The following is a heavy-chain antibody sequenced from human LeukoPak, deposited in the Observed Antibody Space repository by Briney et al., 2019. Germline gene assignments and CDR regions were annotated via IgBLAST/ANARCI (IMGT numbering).Heavy chain of an antibody. V-gene: IGHV3-64*01. CDR1: GFTFSSYG. D-gene: IGHD1-26*01. J-gene: IGHJ4*02. CDR3: ARGGATTLFDC. CDR2: ITSNGDKT. Sequence: GGSLRLSCAASGFTFSSYGMHWVRQAPGKGLEYVSAITSNGDKTYYGNSVKGRFTISRDNSKNTLYLQMGSLRIEDMAVYYCARGGATTLFDCWGQGTLVTVSS.